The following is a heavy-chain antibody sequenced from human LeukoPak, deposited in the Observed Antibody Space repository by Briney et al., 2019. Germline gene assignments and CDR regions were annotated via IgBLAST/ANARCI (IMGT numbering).Heavy chain of an antibody. D-gene: IGHD3-10*01. CDR1: GFTFSSYG. CDR3: AKDRITIPY. CDR2: ISGSGGST. J-gene: IGHJ4*02. V-gene: IGHV3-23*01. Sequence: GGSLRLSCVASGFTFSSYGMHWVRQAPGKGLEWVSAISGSGGSTYYAESVKGRFTISRDNSKNTLFLQMNSLRAEDTAVYYCAKDRITIPYWGQGTLVTVSS.